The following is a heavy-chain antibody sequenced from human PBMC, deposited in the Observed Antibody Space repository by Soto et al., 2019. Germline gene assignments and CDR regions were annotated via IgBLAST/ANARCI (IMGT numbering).Heavy chain of an antibody. D-gene: IGHD6-19*01. CDR3: ARAGAVGCGWLDP. J-gene: IGHJ5*02. CDR1: GYTFTGYY. Sequence: VGSVKVSCKASGYTFTGYYMHWVRQAPGQGLEWMGWINPNSGGTNYAQKFQGRVTMTRDTSISTAYMELSRLRSDDTAVYYCARAGAVGCGWLDPWGQGTPVTVSS. V-gene: IGHV1-2*02. CDR2: INPNSGGT.